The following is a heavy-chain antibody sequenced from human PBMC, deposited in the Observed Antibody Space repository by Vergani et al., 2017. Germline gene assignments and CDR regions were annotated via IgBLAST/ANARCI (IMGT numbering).Heavy chain of an antibody. Sequence: QVQLQQWGGGLLKPSETLSLTCVVNGGSFTSYHWTWIRQSPGEGLEWVGNIDHTGRPDYNPSLKSRLTMSVDKSRNQFSLTLNSVTATDTAIYFCARVNTETNVHLYYYYYMDVWGQGTAATVS. CDR3: ARVNTETNVHLYYYYYMDV. D-gene: IGHD4-11*01. J-gene: IGHJ6*03. V-gene: IGHV4-34*01. CDR2: IDHTGRP. CDR1: GGSFTSYH.